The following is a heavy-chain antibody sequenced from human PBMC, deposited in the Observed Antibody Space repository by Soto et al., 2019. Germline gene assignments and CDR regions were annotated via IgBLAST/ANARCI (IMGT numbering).Heavy chain of an antibody. J-gene: IGHJ4*02. CDR3: AIDSGSYGTFDY. CDR2: ISSSSSDI. Sequence: EVQLGEYGGGLVKPGGSLRLSCAASGCTFSSYSMNWFRQYPGKGLEWGSAISSSSSDIYYADSVKGRFTVSRDNAQNSMYLQRNSRRAEDTAVYYCAIDSGSYGTFDYWGQGSLVAVSS. D-gene: IGHD5-18*01. CDR1: GCTFSSYS. V-gene: IGHV3-21*01.